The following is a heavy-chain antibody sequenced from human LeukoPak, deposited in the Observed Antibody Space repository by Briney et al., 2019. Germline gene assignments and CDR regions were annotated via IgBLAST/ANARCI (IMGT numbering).Heavy chain of an antibody. CDR3: AKESVGYGSILGRGYYFDY. CDR1: GFTFSSYA. CDR2: TSGSGGRT. V-gene: IGHV3-23*01. J-gene: IGHJ4*02. D-gene: IGHD3-22*01. Sequence: PGGSPRLSCAASGFTFSSYAMSWVRQAPGKGLEWVSGTSGSGGRTYYADSVKGRFTISRDNSKNTLYLQMNSLRAEDTAIYYCAKESVGYGSILGRGYYFDYWGQGTLVSVSS.